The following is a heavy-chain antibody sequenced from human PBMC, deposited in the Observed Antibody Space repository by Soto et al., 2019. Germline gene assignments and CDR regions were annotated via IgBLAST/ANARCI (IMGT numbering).Heavy chain of an antibody. CDR2: IIPIFGTA. V-gene: IGHV1-69*13. CDR3: ARAYCSSTTCHVNYHYYSGMDV. J-gene: IGHJ6*02. CDR1: EGTFSSYA. D-gene: IGHD2-2*01. Sequence: SVKVSCKASEGTFSSYAISWVRQAPGQGLEWMGGIIPIFGTANYAQKFQGRVTITADESTSIAYMEMSSLRCVDTAVYYCARAYCSSTTCHVNYHYYSGMDVWCQGTMLTVS.